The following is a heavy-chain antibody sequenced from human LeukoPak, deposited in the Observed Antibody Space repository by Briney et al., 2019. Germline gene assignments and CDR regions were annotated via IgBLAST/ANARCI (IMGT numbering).Heavy chain of an antibody. CDR1: GYTFTGYY. V-gene: IGHV1-2*06. CDR3: ARSRVGATADYVFDY. CDR2: INPNSGGT. J-gene: IGHJ4*02. Sequence: ASVKVSCKASGYTFTGYYMHWVRQAPGQGLEWMGRINPNSGGTNYAQKFQGRDTMTRDTSISTAYMELSRLRSEDTAVYYCARSRVGATADYVFDYWGQGTLVTVSS. D-gene: IGHD1-26*01.